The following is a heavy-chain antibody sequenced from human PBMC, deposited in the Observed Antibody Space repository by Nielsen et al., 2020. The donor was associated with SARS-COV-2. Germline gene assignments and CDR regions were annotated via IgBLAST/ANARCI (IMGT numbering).Heavy chain of an antibody. Sequence: SVKVSCKASGGTFSNYSISWVRQAPGQGLEWMGGIIPFFGTANYAQNFQGRVTITADESRTTAYMELNSLRSEDTAVYYCARDAGETLSTVTNSLDYWGQGTLVTVSS. CDR2: IIPFFGTA. CDR3: ARDAGETLSTVTNSLDY. J-gene: IGHJ4*02. V-gene: IGHV1-69*13. D-gene: IGHD4-17*01. CDR1: GGTFSNYS.